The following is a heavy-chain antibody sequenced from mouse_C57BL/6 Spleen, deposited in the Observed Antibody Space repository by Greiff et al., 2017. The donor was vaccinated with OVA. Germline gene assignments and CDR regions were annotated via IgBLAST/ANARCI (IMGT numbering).Heavy chain of an antibody. CDR1: GYSFTDYN. CDR3: ARLGITTVVDAWFAY. CDR2: INPNYGTT. V-gene: IGHV1-39*01. D-gene: IGHD1-1*01. Sequence: EVQLQQSGPELVKPGASVKISCKASGYSFTDYNMNWVKQSNGKSLEWIGVINPNYGTTSYNQKFKGKATLTVDQSSSTAYMQLNSLTSEDSAVYYCARLGITTVVDAWFAYWGQGTLVTVSA. J-gene: IGHJ3*01.